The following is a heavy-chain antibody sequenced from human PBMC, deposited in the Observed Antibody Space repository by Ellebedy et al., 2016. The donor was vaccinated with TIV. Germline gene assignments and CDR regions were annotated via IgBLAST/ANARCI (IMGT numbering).Heavy chain of an antibody. CDR3: AKDRVVVVYAMGTSDY. D-gene: IGHD2-8*02. J-gene: IGHJ4*02. CDR2: ISGTGIST. Sequence: GGSLRLSCAASGFTFSSYAMSWVRQAPGKGLEWVATISGTGISTYYADSVKGRFTISRDNSKNTLYLQMNTLRAEDTALYYCAKDRVVVVYAMGTSDYWGQGTLVTVSS. CDR1: GFTFSSYA. V-gene: IGHV3-23*01.